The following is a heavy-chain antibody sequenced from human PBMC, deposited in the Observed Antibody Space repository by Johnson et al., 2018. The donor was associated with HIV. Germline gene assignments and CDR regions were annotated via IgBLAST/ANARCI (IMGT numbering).Heavy chain of an antibody. Sequence: VQLVESGGGLVQPGGSLRLSCAASGFTFSSYAMSWVRQAPGKGLEWVSAISGSGGSTYYADSVKGRFTISRDNSKNTLYLQMKSLRAEDTAGYYCAKDLRGVSRSHYFFSFDIWGQGTMVTVSS. CDR3: AKDLRGVSRSHYFFSFDI. J-gene: IGHJ3*02. CDR1: GFTFSSYA. V-gene: IGHV3-23*04. CDR2: ISGSGGST. D-gene: IGHD3-10*01.